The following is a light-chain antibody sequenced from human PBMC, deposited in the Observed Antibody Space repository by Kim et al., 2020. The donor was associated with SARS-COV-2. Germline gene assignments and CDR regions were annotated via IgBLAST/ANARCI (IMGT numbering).Light chain of an antibody. J-gene: IGKJ2*01. CDR2: RAS. CDR3: QQYNNWPPYT. CDR1: HSISNN. Sequence: VSPGERATLSCRASHSISNNLAWFQFRPGQAPRLLIYRASTRATGIPARFSGSGSGTDFTLTISSLQSEDFALYYCQQYNNWPPYTFGQGTKLEIK. V-gene: IGKV3-15*01.